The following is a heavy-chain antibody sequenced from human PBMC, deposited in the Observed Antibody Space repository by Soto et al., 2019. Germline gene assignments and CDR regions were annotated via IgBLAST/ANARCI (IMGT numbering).Heavy chain of an antibody. V-gene: IGHV1-2*02. J-gene: IGHJ6*02. CDR1: GYTFTGYY. CDR3: ARDQNYYDSSSYRGGMDV. D-gene: IGHD3-22*01. CDR2: INPNSGGT. Sequence: SVKVSCEASGYTFTGYYIYWVRQAPVQGLEWMGWINPNSGGTNYAQKFQGRVTMARDTSINTAYMELSRLRFDDTAVYYCARDQNYYDSSSYRGGMDVWGQGTTVTVSS.